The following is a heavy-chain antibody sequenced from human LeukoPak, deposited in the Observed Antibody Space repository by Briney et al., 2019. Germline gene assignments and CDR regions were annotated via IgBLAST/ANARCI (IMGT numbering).Heavy chain of an antibody. CDR2: ISYDGSNK. J-gene: IGHJ4*02. Sequence: GRSLRLSCAASGFTFSSYAMHWVRQAPGKGLEWVAVISYDGSNKYYADSVKGRFTISRDNSKNTLYLQMNSLRAEDTAVYYCAKAGSIKFDYWAQGTLVTVSS. CDR3: AKAGSIKFDY. D-gene: IGHD1-26*01. CDR1: GFTFSSYA. V-gene: IGHV3-30*04.